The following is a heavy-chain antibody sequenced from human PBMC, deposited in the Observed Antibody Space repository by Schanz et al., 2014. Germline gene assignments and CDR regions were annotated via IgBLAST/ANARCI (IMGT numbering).Heavy chain of an antibody. CDR1: GFGFSSYS. CDR3: ARGGSGSHYRLDY. CDR2: ISGSSRTI. J-gene: IGHJ4*02. Sequence: EVQLVESGGGLIQPGGSLRLSCAASGFGFSSYSMNWVRQAPGKGLEWVSCISGSSRTIYYADSMKGRFTVSRDNAENALYLQMNSLRAEGTGLYFCARGGSGSHYRLDYWGQGTLVTVSS. V-gene: IGHV3-48*01. D-gene: IGHD1-26*01.